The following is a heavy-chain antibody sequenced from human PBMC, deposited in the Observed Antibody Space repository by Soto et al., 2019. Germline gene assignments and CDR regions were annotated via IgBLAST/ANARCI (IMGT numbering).Heavy chain of an antibody. Sequence: ASLRLSCAASGFIFSSYAMNLVVRAPGKGLEWVSAISSSGGSTFYAESVWGRFTISRDNSINTLYLQMSSLRTEDTAVYYCAHPRGYGVFDAVDIWGQGTMVTVSS. V-gene: IGHV3-23*01. D-gene: IGHD4-17*01. J-gene: IGHJ3*02. CDR2: ISSSGGST. CDR3: AHPRGYGVFDAVDI. CDR1: GFIFSSYA.